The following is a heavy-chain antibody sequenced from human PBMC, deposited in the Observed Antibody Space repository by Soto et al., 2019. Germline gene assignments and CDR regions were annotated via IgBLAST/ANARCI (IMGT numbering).Heavy chain of an antibody. CDR1: GGTFSTYP. Sequence: QVQLVQSGAEVKKPGSSVKVSCKTSGGTFSTYPITWLRQAPGQGLEGVGRIIPILDIADSAQKFQGRVTITADKSTNPAYMALSSLRSEDTAVYYCTRAADSVCSESAFEIWGQVTMVTVSS. J-gene: IGHJ3*02. D-gene: IGHD3-10*02. CDR2: IIPILDIA. V-gene: IGHV1-69*02. CDR3: TRAADSVCSESAFEI.